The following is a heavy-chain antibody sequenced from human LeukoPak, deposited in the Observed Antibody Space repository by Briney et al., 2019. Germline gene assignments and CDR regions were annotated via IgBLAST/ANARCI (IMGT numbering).Heavy chain of an antibody. V-gene: IGHV3-23*01. CDR2: ISSSGIYT. D-gene: IGHD2-15*01. Sequence: PGGSLRLSCAASGFTFSNYAMSWVRQAPGKGLQGVSAISSSGIYTYYADSVKGRFTISRDNSKNTLYLQMNSLRAEDTAVYYCAKGDHIVVVVAATPVCGMDVWGQGTTVTVSS. CDR1: GFTFSNYA. CDR3: AKGDHIVVVVAATPVCGMDV. J-gene: IGHJ6*02.